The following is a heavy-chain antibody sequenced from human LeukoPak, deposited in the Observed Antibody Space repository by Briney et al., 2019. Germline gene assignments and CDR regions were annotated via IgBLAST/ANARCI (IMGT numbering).Heavy chain of an antibody. CDR3: ALQFGESPSDAFDI. CDR2: ISWDGGST. J-gene: IGHJ3*02. CDR1: GFTFDDYT. Sequence: PGGSLRLSCAASGFTFDDYTMHWVRQAPGKGLEWVSLISWDGGSTYYADSVKGRFTISRDNSKNSLYLQMNSLRTEDTALYYCALQFGESPSDAFDIWGQGTMVTVSS. V-gene: IGHV3-43*01. D-gene: IGHD3-10*01.